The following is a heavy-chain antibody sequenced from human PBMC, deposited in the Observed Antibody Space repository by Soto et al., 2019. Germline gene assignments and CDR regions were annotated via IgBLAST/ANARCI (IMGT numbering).Heavy chain of an antibody. CDR1: GCSISSGDYY. J-gene: IGHJ2*01. V-gene: IGHV4-30-4*01. Sequence: PAETLSLTCTVSGCSISSGDYYWSWIRQPPGKGLEWIGYIYYSGSTYYNPSLKSRVTISVDMSKNQFSLKLSSVTAADTAVYYCARGRASWGMTTVTTDFWYFDLWGRGTLVTVSS. CDR3: ARGRASWGMTTVTTDFWYFDL. D-gene: IGHD4-17*01. CDR2: IYYSGST.